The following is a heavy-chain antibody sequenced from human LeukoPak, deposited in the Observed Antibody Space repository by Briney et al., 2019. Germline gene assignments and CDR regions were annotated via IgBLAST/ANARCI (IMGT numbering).Heavy chain of an antibody. D-gene: IGHD3-22*01. CDR1: GGSFSGYY. Sequence: SETLSLTCAVYGGSFSGYYWSWIRQPPGKGLEWIGEINHSGSTNYNPSLKSRVTISVDTSKNQFSLKLSSVTAADTAVYYCAGVPYYYDSSGYFLDYWGQGTLVTVSS. V-gene: IGHV4-34*01. CDR2: INHSGST. CDR3: AGVPYYYDSSGYFLDY. J-gene: IGHJ4*02.